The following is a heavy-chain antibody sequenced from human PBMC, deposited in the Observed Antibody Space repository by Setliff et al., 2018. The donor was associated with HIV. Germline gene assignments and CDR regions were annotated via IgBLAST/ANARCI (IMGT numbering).Heavy chain of an antibody. CDR3: ATVSHTNVAAHDAFDI. Sequence: VACKVSGYTLTELSRPWVRQAPGKGLEWMGGFDPEDGNTIYAQKFQGRVTMTADTSTDTAYMELSSLRSADTAVYYCATVSHTNVAAHDAFDIWGQGTMVTVSS. D-gene: IGHD6-19*01. CDR2: FDPEDGNT. V-gene: IGHV1-24*01. J-gene: IGHJ3*02. CDR1: GYTLTELS.